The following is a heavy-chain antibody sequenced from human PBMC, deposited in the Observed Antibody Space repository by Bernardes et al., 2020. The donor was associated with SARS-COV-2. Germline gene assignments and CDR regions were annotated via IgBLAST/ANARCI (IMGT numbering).Heavy chain of an antibody. D-gene: IGHD5-12*01. V-gene: IGHV3-23*01. Sequence: ESLSLTCTVSGGSISSSSYYWVRHPQPPGQGLEWISAISGSGGSTYYADSVRVRFTISRDKSKNTLYLQMNSLRAEDTAVYYCAKEGRWLQSGYYFDYGGQGTLVTVSS. CDR3: AKEGRWLQSGYYFDY. J-gene: IGHJ4*02. CDR1: GGSISSSS. CDR2: ISGSGGST.